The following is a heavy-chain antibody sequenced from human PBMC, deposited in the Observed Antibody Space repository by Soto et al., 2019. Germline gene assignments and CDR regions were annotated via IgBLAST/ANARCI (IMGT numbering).Heavy chain of an antibody. Sequence: SETLSLTCTVSGGSVSSGSYYWSWIRQPPGKGLEWIGYIYYSGSTNYNPSLKSRVTISVDTSKNQFSLKLSSVTAADTAVYYCARGSRCGWADCCWLDPWGQGTLVIVSS. D-gene: IGHD1-26*01. J-gene: IGHJ5*02. CDR1: GGSVSSGSYY. CDR2: IYYSGST. V-gene: IGHV4-61*01. CDR3: ARGSRCGWADCCWLDP.